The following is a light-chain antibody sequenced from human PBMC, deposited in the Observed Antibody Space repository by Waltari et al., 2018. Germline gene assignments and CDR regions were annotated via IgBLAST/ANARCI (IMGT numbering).Light chain of an antibody. J-gene: IGLJ2*01. CDR2: EVS. CDR1: SSDVGSYNL. V-gene: IGLV2-23*02. CDR3: CSYAGSSTFEV. Sequence: QSALTQPASVSGSPGQSITISCTGSSSDVGSYNLVSWYQQHPGKAPTLMIYEVSKRPAGVSNRCSGSKSGNTASLTISGLQAEDEADYYCCSYAGSSTFEVFGGGTKLTVL.